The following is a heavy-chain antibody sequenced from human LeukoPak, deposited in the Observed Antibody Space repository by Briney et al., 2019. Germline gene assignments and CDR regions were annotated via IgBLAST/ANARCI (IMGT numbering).Heavy chain of an antibody. J-gene: IGHJ6*02. V-gene: IGHV1-8*01. CDR3: ASRYSGFSRKYGMDV. Sequence: ASVKVSCKASGYTFTSYDINWVRQATGQGLEWMGWMNPNSGNTGYAQKFQGRVTMTRNTSISTAYMELSSLRPEDTAVYYCASRYSGFSRKYGMDVWGQGTTVTVSS. CDR2: MNPNSGNT. D-gene: IGHD1-26*01. CDR1: GYTFTSYD.